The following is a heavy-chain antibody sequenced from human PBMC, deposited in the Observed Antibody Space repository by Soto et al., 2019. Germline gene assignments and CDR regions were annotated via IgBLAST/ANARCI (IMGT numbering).Heavy chain of an antibody. D-gene: IGHD2-8*01. CDR1: GFTFSNHA. CDR3: AKSREGYCTNGVCSYFYGMDV. V-gene: IGHV3-30*02. J-gene: IGHJ6*02. CDR2: IWFDASNQ. Sequence: GGSLRLSCAASGFTFSNHAMHWVRQAPGKGLEWVAVIWFDASNQYYADSVKGRFTISRDNSKNTLYLQMNSLRAEDTAVYYCAKSREGYCTNGVCSYFYGMDVWGQGTTVTVSS.